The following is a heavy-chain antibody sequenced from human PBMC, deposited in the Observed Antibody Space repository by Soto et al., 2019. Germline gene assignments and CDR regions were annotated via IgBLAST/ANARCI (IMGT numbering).Heavy chain of an antibody. CDR3: AKGRASDCPGCTQDY. Sequence: EVQLLESGGCLAQPGGSLRLSCAASAFTFSSYAMSWVRQAPGKGLEWVSAVSGSGDSTYYADSVKGRFTISRDNSKKPLYLQMNSLRAEDTAVYYCAKGRASDCPGCTQDYWGQGTLVTVSS. J-gene: IGHJ4*02. CDR2: VSGSGDST. CDR1: AFTFSSYA. D-gene: IGHD2-21*02. V-gene: IGHV3-23*01.